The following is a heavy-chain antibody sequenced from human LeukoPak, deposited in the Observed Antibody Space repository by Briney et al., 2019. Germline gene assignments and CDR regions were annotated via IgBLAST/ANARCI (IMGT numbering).Heavy chain of an antibody. D-gene: IGHD6-6*01. CDR2: VSGSGSYT. CDR3: ARGRYSTSPLDY. J-gene: IGHJ4*02. Sequence: PVGSLRLSCAASGFSFSDYYMTWIRQAPGKGLEWVSYVSGSGSYTNYADSVKGRFTISRDSAKNPLYLQMSSLRADDTAVYYCARGRYSTSPLDYWGQGTLVTVSS. CDR1: GFSFSDYY. V-gene: IGHV3-11*06.